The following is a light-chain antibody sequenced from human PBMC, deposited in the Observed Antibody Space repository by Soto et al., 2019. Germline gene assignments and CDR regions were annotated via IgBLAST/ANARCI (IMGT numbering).Light chain of an antibody. CDR3: QQYNSYSQT. CDR2: SAS. CDR1: QTISIY. Sequence: DIQMTQSPSSLSASVADRVIINCRASQTISIYLNWYQHRPGKGPKLLIYSASTLQSGVSSRFSGSGSGTDFTLTISSLQPDDFATYYCQQYNSYSQTLGQGPKVDI. V-gene: IGKV1-5*01. J-gene: IGKJ1*01.